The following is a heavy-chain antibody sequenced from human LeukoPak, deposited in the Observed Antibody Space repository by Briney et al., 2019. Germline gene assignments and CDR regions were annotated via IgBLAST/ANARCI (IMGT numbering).Heavy chain of an antibody. V-gene: IGHV4-38-2*01. J-gene: IGHJ3*02. CDR3: ARQIAADAFDI. D-gene: IGHD6-13*01. Sequence: KPSETLSLTCAVSGYSISSGYYWGWIRQPPGKGLEWIGSIYHSGSTYYNPSLKSRVTISVDASKNQFSLKLSSVTAADTAVYCCARQIAADAFDIWGQGTMVTVSS. CDR2: IYHSGST. CDR1: GYSISSGYY.